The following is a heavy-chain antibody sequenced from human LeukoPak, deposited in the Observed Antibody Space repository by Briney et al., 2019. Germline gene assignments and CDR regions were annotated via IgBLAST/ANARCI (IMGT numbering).Heavy chain of an antibody. J-gene: IGHJ5*02. D-gene: IGHD2-15*01. Sequence: PGGSLRLSCVASGFTVSSHYMSWVRQAPGKGLEWVSLLYTGGRTYYADSVEGRFTISRDDSKNTVYLHMNTVRAEDTAMYYCASSRLQSYCSGGSCYSDWFDPWGQGTLVTVSS. V-gene: IGHV3-53*01. CDR3: ASSRLQSYCSGGSCYSDWFDP. CDR2: LYTGGRT. CDR1: GFTVSSHY.